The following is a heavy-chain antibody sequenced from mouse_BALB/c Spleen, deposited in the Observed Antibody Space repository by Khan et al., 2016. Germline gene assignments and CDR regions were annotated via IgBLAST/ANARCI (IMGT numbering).Heavy chain of an antibody. Sequence: QIQLVQSGPELKKPGETVKISCKASGYTFTNYGMNWVKQAPGKGLKWMGWINTYTGEPTYADDFKGRLAFSLETTASTAYLQINNRKNEDTATYFCARKVRRDYAMDYWGQGTSVTVSS. D-gene: IGHD2-14*01. CDR3: ARKVRRDYAMDY. V-gene: IGHV9-3-1*01. J-gene: IGHJ4*01. CDR1: GYTFTNYG. CDR2: INTYTGEP.